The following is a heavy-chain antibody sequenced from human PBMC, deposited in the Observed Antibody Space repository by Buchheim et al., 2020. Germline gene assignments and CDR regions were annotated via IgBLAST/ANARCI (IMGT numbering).Heavy chain of an antibody. J-gene: IGHJ5*01. CDR2: IYHSGST. CDR3: ATSNWFDP. Sequence: QLQLQESGPGLVKPSETLSLTCSVSGGSISGSSSYWGWVRQPPGRGLEWIGSIYHSGSTYYNPSLKSRVTLSVDPSRNQFSLKMSYVTAADTAVYYCATSNWFDPWGQGTL. V-gene: IGHV4-39*01. CDR1: GGSISGSSSY.